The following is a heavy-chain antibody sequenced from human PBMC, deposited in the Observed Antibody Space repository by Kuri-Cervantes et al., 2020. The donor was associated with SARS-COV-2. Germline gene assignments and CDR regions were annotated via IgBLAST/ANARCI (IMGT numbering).Heavy chain of an antibody. CDR2: LYYSGST. V-gene: IGHV4-59*01. D-gene: IGHD1-26*01. CDR3: ATGSYYVAYDY. CDR1: GGSIRTYY. Sequence: SETLSLTCTVSGGSIRTYYWSWIRQPPGKGLEWIGYLYYSGSTNYNPSLKSRVTISLDTSKNQFSLKLSSVTAADTAVYYCATGSYYVAYDYWGRGTLVTVSS. J-gene: IGHJ4*02.